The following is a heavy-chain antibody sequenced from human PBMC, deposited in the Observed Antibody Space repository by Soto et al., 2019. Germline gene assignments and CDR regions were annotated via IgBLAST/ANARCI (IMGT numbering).Heavy chain of an antibody. CDR3: ALLSAFTMIVGKEIDY. Sequence: GASVKVSCKASGYTFTSYGISWVRQAPGQGLEWMGWIIPIFGTANYAQKFQGRVTITADESTSTAYMELSSLRSEDTAVYYCALLSAFTMIVGKEIDYWGQGTLVTVSS. J-gene: IGHJ4*02. D-gene: IGHD3-22*01. V-gene: IGHV1-69*13. CDR2: IIPIFGTA. CDR1: GYTFTSYG.